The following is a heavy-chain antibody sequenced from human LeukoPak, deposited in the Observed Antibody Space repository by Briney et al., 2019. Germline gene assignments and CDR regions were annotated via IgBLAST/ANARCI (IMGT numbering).Heavy chain of an antibody. CDR2: ISGSGGST. J-gene: IGHJ2*01. CDR3: AKDRTVGASYWYFDL. CDR1: GLTFSSFA. D-gene: IGHD1-26*01. V-gene: IGHV3-23*01. Sequence: GGSLRLSCAASGLTFSSFAMNWVRQAPGKGLEWVSTISGSGGSTYYADSVKGRFTISRDSSKNTLFLHMNTLRAEDTAIYYCAKDRTVGASYWYFDLWGRGTLVTVSS.